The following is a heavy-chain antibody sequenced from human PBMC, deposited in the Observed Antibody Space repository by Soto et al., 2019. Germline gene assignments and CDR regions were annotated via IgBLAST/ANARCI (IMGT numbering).Heavy chain of an antibody. Sequence: PGGSLRLSCAASGFTFSDYYMSWIRQAPGKGLEWVSYISSSGSTIYYADSVKGRFTISRDNAKNSLYLQMNSLRAEDTAVYYCAREQQLVFISGAFDIWGQGTMVTVSS. V-gene: IGHV3-11*01. J-gene: IGHJ3*02. CDR3: AREQQLVFISGAFDI. CDR2: ISSSGSTI. D-gene: IGHD6-13*01. CDR1: GFTFSDYY.